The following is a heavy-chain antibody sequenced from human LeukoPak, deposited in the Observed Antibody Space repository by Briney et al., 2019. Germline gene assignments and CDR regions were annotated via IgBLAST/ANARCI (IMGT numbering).Heavy chain of an antibody. V-gene: IGHV4-30-4*01. Sequence: SETLSLTCAVSGGSISSGDYYWSWIRQPPGKGLEWIGYIYYSGSTYYNPSLKSRVTMSVDTSKNQFSLKLSSVTAADTAVYYCARLSTSSNSIDYWGQGTLVTVSS. J-gene: IGHJ4*02. CDR2: IYYSGST. CDR1: GGSISSGDYY. D-gene: IGHD2-2*01. CDR3: ARLSTSSNSIDY.